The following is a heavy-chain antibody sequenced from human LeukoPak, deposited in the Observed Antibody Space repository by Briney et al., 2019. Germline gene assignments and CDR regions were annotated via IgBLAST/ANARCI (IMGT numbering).Heavy chain of an antibody. CDR1: GFSFNKYA. V-gene: IGHV3-66*01. CDR2: IYSGGST. D-gene: IGHD3-10*02. Sequence: PGGSLRLSCAASGFSFNKYAMSWVRQAPGKGLEWVSLIYSGGSTYYADSVKGRFTISRDNSKNTLYLQMNSLRAEDTAVYYCAELGITMIGGVWGKGTTVTISS. J-gene: IGHJ6*04. CDR3: AELGITMIGGV.